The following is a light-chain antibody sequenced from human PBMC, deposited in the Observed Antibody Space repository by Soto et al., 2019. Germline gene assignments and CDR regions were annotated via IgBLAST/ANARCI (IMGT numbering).Light chain of an antibody. Sequence: EIVLTQSPATLSLSPGERATLSCRASQSISSHLAWYQQKPGQAPRLLMYDASNRATGIPARFSGSGSGTDFTLTISSLEPEDLAIYYCQQRPNWPLTFGGGTKVEIK. V-gene: IGKV3-11*01. CDR1: QSISSH. J-gene: IGKJ4*01. CDR2: DAS. CDR3: QQRPNWPLT.